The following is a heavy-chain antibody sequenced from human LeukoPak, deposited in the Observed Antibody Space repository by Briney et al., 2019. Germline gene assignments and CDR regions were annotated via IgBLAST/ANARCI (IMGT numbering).Heavy chain of an antibody. CDR1: GGTFSSYA. V-gene: IGHV1-69*04. J-gene: IGHJ6*02. CDR2: IIPILGIA. Sequence: SVKVSCKASGGTFSSYAISWVRQAPGQGLEWMGRIIPILGIANYAQKFQGRVTMTRNTSISTAYMELSSLRSEDTAVYYCARGSGYDFWSGYYYYGMDVWGQGTTVTVSS. D-gene: IGHD3-3*01. CDR3: ARGSGYDFWSGYYYYGMDV.